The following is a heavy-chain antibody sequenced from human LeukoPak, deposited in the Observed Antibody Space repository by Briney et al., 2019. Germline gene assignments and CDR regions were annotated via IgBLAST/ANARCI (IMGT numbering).Heavy chain of an antibody. Sequence: GGSLRLSCAASGFIFSSYGMHWVRQAPGKGLEWVAVIWYDGSNKDYADSVKGRFTISRDNSKNTLYLQMNSLRAEDTAVYYCAKDRISGWRYYFDYWGQGTLVTVSS. D-gene: IGHD6-19*01. CDR1: GFIFSSYG. CDR2: IWYDGSNK. J-gene: IGHJ4*02. CDR3: AKDRISGWRYYFDY. V-gene: IGHV3-33*06.